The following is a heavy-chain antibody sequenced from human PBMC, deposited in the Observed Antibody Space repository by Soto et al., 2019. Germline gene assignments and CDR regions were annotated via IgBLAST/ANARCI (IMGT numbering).Heavy chain of an antibody. V-gene: IGHV3-11*01. J-gene: IGHJ5*02. D-gene: IGHD4-17*01. CDR3: ATGGIHYEA. CDR2: ISTSGSPA. Sequence: QVHLVESGGGLVKPGESLRLSCTVSGFAFRHNYLTWIRQAPGKGLEWLSYISTSGSPAYYADSVKGRFTISTDNAKKSLYLQMDCRGAEDTGVYYCATGGIHYEAWGQGNLVTVSS. CDR1: GFAFRHNY.